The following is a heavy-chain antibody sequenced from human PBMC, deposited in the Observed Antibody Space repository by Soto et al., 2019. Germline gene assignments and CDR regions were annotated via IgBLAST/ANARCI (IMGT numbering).Heavy chain of an antibody. CDR1: GGSFSGYY. V-gene: IGHV4-34*01. D-gene: IGHD3-22*01. J-gene: IGHJ5*02. Sequence: QVQLQQWGAGLLKPSETLSLTCAVYGGSFSGYYWSWIRQPPGKGLEWIGEINHSGSTNYNPSLNSRVTISVDTSKNQFSLKLSSVTAADTAVYYCARGVRYYDSSGYYYGLLNWFDPWGQGTLVTVSS. CDR2: INHSGST. CDR3: ARGVRYYDSSGYYYGLLNWFDP.